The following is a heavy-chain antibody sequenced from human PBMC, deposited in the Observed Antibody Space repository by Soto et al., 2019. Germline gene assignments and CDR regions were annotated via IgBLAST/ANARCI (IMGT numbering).Heavy chain of an antibody. CDR2: IYYSGST. Sequence: SETLSLTCAVSGASISTYYWNWIRQSLGKGLEWIGYIYYSGSTNYNPSLKSRVSISVDTSKNQFSLRLSSVTAADTAVYYCARDRASGYNWFDPWGQGILVTSPQ. CDR1: GASISTYY. CDR3: ARDRASGYNWFDP. D-gene: IGHD3-22*01. J-gene: IGHJ5*02. V-gene: IGHV4-59*01.